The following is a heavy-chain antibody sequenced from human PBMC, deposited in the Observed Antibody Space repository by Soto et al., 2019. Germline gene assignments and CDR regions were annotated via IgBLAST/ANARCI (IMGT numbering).Heavy chain of an antibody. CDR3: ARERRIDWFDP. Sequence: ASVKVSCKASGYTFTSYSIHLLRQAPGQRLEWMGWINTGNGNTKYSQKFQGRVTITRDTSADTAYMELSSLRSEDTAVYYCARERRIDWFDPWGQGTLVTVSS. CDR1: GYTFTSYS. CDR2: INTGNGNT. D-gene: IGHD2-15*01. J-gene: IGHJ5*02. V-gene: IGHV1-3*04.